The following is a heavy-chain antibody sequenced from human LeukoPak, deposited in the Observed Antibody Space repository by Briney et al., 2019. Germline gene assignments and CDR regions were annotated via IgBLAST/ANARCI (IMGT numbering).Heavy chain of an antibody. J-gene: IGHJ4*02. D-gene: IGHD1-26*01. CDR3: ARESGRVLDC. Sequence: GRSLRLSCAASGFTFSSCGMHWVRQAPGEGLEWVAVIWYDGSNKYYADSVKGRFTISRDNSKNTLYLQMNSLRAEDTAVYYCARESGRVLDCWGQGTLVTVSS. CDR1: GFTFSSCG. CDR2: IWYDGSNK. V-gene: IGHV3-33*01.